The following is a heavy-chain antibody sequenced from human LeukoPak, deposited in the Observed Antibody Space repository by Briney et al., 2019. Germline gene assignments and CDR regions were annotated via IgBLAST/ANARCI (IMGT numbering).Heavy chain of an antibody. CDR3: AKGISFKTYCTNGVCYTPRYFDY. D-gene: IGHD2-8*01. CDR1: GFTFSSYA. J-gene: IGHJ4*02. CDR2: ISYDGSNK. Sequence: GRSLRLSCAASGFTFSSYAMHWVRQAPGKGLEWVAVISYDGSNKYYADSVKGRFTISRDNSKNTLYLQMNSLRAEDTAVYYCAKGISFKTYCTNGVCYTPRYFDYWGQGTLVTVSS. V-gene: IGHV3-30-3*01.